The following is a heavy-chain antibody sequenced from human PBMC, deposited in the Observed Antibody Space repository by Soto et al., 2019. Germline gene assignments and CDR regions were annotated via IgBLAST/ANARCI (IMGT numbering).Heavy chain of an antibody. V-gene: IGHV1-69*13. J-gene: IGHJ4*02. CDR3: ATRPMRYGGLYYFDY. CDR2: IIPIFGTA. Sequence: ASVKVSCKASGGTFSSYAISWVRQAPGQGLEWMGGIIPIFGTANYAQKFQGRVTITADESTSTAYMELSSLRSEDTAVYYCATRPMRYGGLYYFDYWGQGTLVTVSS. D-gene: IGHD4-17*01. CDR1: GGTFSSYA.